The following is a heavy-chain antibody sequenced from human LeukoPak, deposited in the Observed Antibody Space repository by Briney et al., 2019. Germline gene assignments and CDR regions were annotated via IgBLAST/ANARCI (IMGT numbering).Heavy chain of an antibody. D-gene: IGHD6-13*01. V-gene: IGHV1-69*13. CDR3: ARGGYSSSWSRGYYFDY. Sequence: ASVTVSFKASGGTFSSYAISWVRQAPGQGLEWMGGIIPIFGTANYAQKFQGRVTITADESTSTTHMELSSLRSEDTAVYYCARGGYSSSWSRGYYFDYWGQGTLVTVSS. CDR1: GGTFSSYA. CDR2: IIPIFGTA. J-gene: IGHJ4*02.